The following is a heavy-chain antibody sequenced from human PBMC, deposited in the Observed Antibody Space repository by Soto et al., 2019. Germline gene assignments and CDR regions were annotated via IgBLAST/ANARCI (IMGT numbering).Heavy chain of an antibody. J-gene: IGHJ5*02. CDR2: VIPFLSIA. Sequence: QVHLVQSGAEVKKPGSSVKVSYKTSGGTFSSYTISWVRQAPGQGLEWMGRVIPFLSIANYAQKFLGRVTIAADNSTSTAYMELSSLRSEDTAVYYCARDSTVYYSGFHSWGQGTLVTVSS. CDR3: ARDSTVYYSGFHS. CDR1: GGTFSSYT. V-gene: IGHV1-69*08. D-gene: IGHD5-12*01.